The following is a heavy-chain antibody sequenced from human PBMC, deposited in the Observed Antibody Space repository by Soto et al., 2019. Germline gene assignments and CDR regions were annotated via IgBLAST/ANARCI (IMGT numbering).Heavy chain of an antibody. CDR1: GGSISSYY. D-gene: IGHD3-22*01. CDR2: IYYSGST. Sequence: SETLSLTCTVSGGSISSYYWSWIRQPPGKGLEWIGYIYYSGSTNYNPSLKSRVTISVDTSKNQFSLKLSSVTAADTAVYYCARGQLGEYCDSSDYGSAFDIWGQGTMVTVSS. V-gene: IGHV4-59*01. CDR3: ARGQLGEYCDSSDYGSAFDI. J-gene: IGHJ3*02.